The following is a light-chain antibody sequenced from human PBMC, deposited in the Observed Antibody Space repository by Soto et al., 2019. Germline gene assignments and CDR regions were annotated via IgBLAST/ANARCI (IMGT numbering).Light chain of an antibody. V-gene: IGLV2-14*01. J-gene: IGLJ3*02. CDR1: SSDVGGYNY. CDR3: TSYTSSSANRV. CDR2: EVS. Sequence: QSALTQPASVSGSPGQSITISCTGTSSDVGGYNYVSWYQQHQGKAPKLMIYEVSYRPSVISNRFSGSKSGNTASLTISGLQADDEADYYCTSYTSSSANRVFGGGTKVTVL.